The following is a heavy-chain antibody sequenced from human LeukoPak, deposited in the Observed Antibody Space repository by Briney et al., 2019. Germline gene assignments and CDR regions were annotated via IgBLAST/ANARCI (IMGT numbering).Heavy chain of an antibody. CDR2: INGDGSST. Sequence: GGSLRLACAASGFTLSSYWMHWVRHAPGKGLVWVSRINGDGSSTPYANSVKGRFTISRDNAKNTLYLQMHSLRADDTAVYYCARGSTSGWPDYFDYWGQGSVVTVSS. D-gene: IGHD6-19*01. CDR1: GFTLSSYW. J-gene: IGHJ4*02. CDR3: ARGSTSGWPDYFDY. V-gene: IGHV3-74*01.